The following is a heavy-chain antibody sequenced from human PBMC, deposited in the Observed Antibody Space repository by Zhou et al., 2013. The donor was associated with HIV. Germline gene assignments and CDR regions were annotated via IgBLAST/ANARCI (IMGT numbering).Heavy chain of an antibody. J-gene: IGHJ4*02. CDR1: GFTFTGYY. CDR3: ARDIAVAGTDY. D-gene: IGHD6-19*01. V-gene: IGHV1-2*02. Sequence: QVQLVQSGTEVKKSGASVKVSCKASGFTFTGYYIHWLRQAPGQGFEWMGWINPNSGGTNYAQKFQGRVTMTRDTSISTAYMELSRLRSDDTAVYYCARDIAVAGTDYWGQGTLVTVSS. CDR2: INPNSGGT.